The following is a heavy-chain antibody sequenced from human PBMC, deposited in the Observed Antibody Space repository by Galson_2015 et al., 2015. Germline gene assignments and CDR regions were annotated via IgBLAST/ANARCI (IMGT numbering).Heavy chain of an antibody. CDR1: GGSISSYY. Sequence: LSLTCTVSGGSISSYYWSWIRQPPGKGLEWIGYIYYSGSTNYNPSLKSRVTISVDTSKNQFSLKLSSVTAADTAVYYRASARYSSSWYISAEYFQHWGQGTPVTVSS. D-gene: IGHD6-13*01. CDR3: ASARYSSSWYISAEYFQH. V-gene: IGHV4-59*01. CDR2: IYYSGST. J-gene: IGHJ1*01.